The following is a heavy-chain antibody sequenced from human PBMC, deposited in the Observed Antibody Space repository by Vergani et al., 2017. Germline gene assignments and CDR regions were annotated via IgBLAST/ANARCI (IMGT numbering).Heavy chain of an antibody. J-gene: IGHJ3*02. V-gene: IGHV3-33*08. CDR2: IWYDGSNK. CDR3: ARDGGSSWSPDAFDI. Sequence: VQLVESGGGLVQPGRSLRLSCAASGFTFDDYAMHWVRQAPGKGLEWVAVIWYDGSNKYYADSVKGRFTISRDNSKNTLYLQMNSLRAEDTAVYYCARDGGSSWSPDAFDIWGQGTMVTVSS. CDR1: GFTFDDYA. D-gene: IGHD6-13*01.